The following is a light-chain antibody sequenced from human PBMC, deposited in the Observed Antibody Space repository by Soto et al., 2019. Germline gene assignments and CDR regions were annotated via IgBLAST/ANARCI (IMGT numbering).Light chain of an antibody. J-gene: IGLJ7*01. Sequence: QPVLTQSPSASASLGVSVKLTCTLSSGHSSYAIAWHQQQPEKGPRYLMKVNRDGSHNKGDGIPDRFSGSSSGAERYLTISSLQSEDEADYYCQTWGTGIAVFGGGTQLTVL. CDR3: QTWGTGIAV. V-gene: IGLV4-69*01. CDR2: VNRDGSH. CDR1: SGHSSYA.